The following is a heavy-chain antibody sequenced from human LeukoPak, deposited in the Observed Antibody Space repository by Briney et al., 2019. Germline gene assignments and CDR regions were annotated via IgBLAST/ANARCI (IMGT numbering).Heavy chain of an antibody. CDR1: GLSFTIYQ. CDR3: ARGGAADY. D-gene: IGHD4/OR15-4a*01. V-gene: IGHV4-34*01. Sequence: PSETLSLTCSVSGLSFTIYQWSWLRQPPGKGLEWIGEVNRSGATNYNPSLKSRLTISMDTSKNQFSLELSSVTAADTAVYYCARGGAADYWGQGTLVTVSS. J-gene: IGHJ4*02. CDR2: VNRSGAT.